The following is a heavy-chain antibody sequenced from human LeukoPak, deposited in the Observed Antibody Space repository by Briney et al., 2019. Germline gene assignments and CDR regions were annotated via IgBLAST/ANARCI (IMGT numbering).Heavy chain of an antibody. D-gene: IGHD3-22*01. J-gene: IGHJ4*02. Sequence: ASVKVSCKASGGTFSSYAISWVRQAPGQGLEWMGGIIPIFGTANYAQKFQGRVTITADESTSTAYMELSSLRSEDTAVYYCARVGSRYYDSSGYLFDYWGQGTLVTVSS. CDR3: ARVGSRYYDSSGYLFDY. V-gene: IGHV1-69*13. CDR1: GGTFSSYA. CDR2: IIPIFGTA.